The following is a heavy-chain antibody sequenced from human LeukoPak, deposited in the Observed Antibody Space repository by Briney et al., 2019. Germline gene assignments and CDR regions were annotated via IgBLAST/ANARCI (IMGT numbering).Heavy chain of an antibody. CDR1: GGSISSGGYS. V-gene: IGHV4-30-2*01. CDR3: ARGDDFDYGVDV. D-gene: IGHD3-3*01. Sequence: PSETLSLTCAVSGGSISSGGYSRCWIRQPPGKGLEWTGYIYHSGSTYYNPSLKSRVTISVDRSKNQFSLKLSSVTAADTAVYYCARGDDFDYGVDVWGQGTTVTVSS. CDR2: IYHSGST. J-gene: IGHJ6*02.